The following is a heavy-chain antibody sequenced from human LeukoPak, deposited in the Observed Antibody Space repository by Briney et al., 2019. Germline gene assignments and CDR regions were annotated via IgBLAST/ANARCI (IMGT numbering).Heavy chain of an antibody. D-gene: IGHD6-13*01. V-gene: IGHV4-39*07. CDR2: IYYSGST. J-gene: IGHJ4*02. CDR1: GGSISSSSYY. CDR3: AREGKTAAAGSIDY. Sequence: SETLSLTCTVSGGSISSSSYYWGWIRQPPGKGLEWIGSIYYSGSTYYNPSLKSRVTISVDTPKNQFSLKLSSVTAADTAVYYCAREGKTAAAGSIDYWGQGTLVTVSS.